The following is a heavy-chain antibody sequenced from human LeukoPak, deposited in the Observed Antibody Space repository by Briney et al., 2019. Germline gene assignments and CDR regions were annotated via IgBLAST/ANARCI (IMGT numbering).Heavy chain of an antibody. J-gene: IGHJ4*02. CDR1: GGTFSSYA. D-gene: IGHD3-22*01. CDR3: ARDVTMIVVVTPAGFDY. CDR2: IIPIFGTA. V-gene: IGHV1-69*13. Sequence: ASVKVSCKASGGTFSSYAISWVRQAPGQGLEWMGGIIPIFGTANYAQKFQGRVTITADESTSTAYMELSSLRSEDTAVYYCARDVTMIVVVTPAGFDYWGQGTLVTVSS.